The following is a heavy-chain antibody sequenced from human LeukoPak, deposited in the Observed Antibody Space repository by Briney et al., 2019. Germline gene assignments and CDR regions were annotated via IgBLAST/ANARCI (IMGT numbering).Heavy chain of an antibody. CDR1: GFTVSSNY. V-gene: IGHV3-53*01. J-gene: IGHJ4*02. CDR2: IYSGGDT. CDR3: ARGAGIAATGTGSFDY. Sequence: GGSLRLSCAVSGFTVSSNYMSWVRQAPGKGLEWVSVIYSGGDTYYADSVKGRFTISRDNSKNTLYLQVNSLRAEDTAVYYCARGAGIAATGTGSFDYWGQGTLVTVSS. D-gene: IGHD6-13*01.